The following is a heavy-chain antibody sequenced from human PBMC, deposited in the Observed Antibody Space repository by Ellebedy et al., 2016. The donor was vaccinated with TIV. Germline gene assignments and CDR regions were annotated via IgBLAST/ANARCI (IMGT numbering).Heavy chain of an antibody. J-gene: IGHJ6*02. Sequence: MPSETLSLTCAISGDSVSSNSAGWNWIRQSPSRGLEWLGRTYYRSKWYNDYAVSVKSRITINPDTSKNQFSLQLNSVTPKETAVYYCARRSSRNVMDVWGQGTTVTVS. CDR1: GDSVSSNSAG. D-gene: IGHD6-13*01. CDR3: ARRSSRNVMDV. CDR2: TYYRSKWYN. V-gene: IGHV6-1*01.